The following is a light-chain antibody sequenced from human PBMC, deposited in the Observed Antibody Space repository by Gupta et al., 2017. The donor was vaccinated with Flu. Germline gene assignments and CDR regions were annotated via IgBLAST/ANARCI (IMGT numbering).Light chain of an antibody. J-gene: IGLJ3*02. Sequence: TSSDIGGYSFVSWYQQHPGKGARIMMHDGGNRPSGVSDRFSGSKSGNTASLTISGLQAEDEAHYYCSSYSTTSTWVFGGGTKLTVL. CDR1: SSDIGGYSF. CDR3: SSYSTTSTWV. CDR2: DGG. V-gene: IGLV2-14*01.